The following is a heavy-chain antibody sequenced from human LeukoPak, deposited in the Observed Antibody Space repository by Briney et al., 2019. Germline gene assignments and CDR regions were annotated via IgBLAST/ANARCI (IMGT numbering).Heavy chain of an antibody. Sequence: ASVKVSCKASGYTFSDYYMHWVRQAPGQGLEWMGIINPSGGSTSYAQKFQGRVTMTRDTSTSTVYMELSSLRSEDTAVYYCASIPAAMPEYFQHWGQGTLVTVSS. V-gene: IGHV1-46*01. J-gene: IGHJ1*01. CDR1: GYTFSDYY. CDR2: INPSGGST. CDR3: ASIPAAMPEYFQH. D-gene: IGHD2-2*01.